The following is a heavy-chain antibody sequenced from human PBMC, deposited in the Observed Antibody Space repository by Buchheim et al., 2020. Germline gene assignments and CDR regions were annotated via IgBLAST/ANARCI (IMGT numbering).Heavy chain of an antibody. V-gene: IGHV4-34*01. J-gene: IGHJ4*02. Sequence: QVQLQQWGAGLLKPSETLSLTCAVYGGSFGGYYWSWIRQPPGRGLEWIGEISHSGSTNYNPSLKSRVTISVDTSKNQFSLKLSSVTAADTAVYYCARVGDIAGAGTYDYWGQGTL. CDR2: ISHSGST. CDR3: ARVGDIAGAGTYDY. D-gene: IGHD6-13*01. CDR1: GGSFGGYY.